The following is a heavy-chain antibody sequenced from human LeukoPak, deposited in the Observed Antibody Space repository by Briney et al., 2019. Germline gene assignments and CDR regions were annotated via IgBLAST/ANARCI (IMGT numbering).Heavy chain of an antibody. D-gene: IGHD3-10*01. V-gene: IGHV1-18*01. CDR2: ISAYNGHT. J-gene: IGHJ6*02. CDR3: AGEVTMVRGVITKYYYNGMDV. Sequence: GASVKVSCKASGYTFTSYGMSWVRQAPGQGLEWMGWISAYNGHTNYAQKVQGRVTMTTDTSTSTAYMELRSLRSDDTAVYYCAGEVTMVRGVITKYYYNGMDVWGQGTTVTVSS. CDR1: GYTFTSYG.